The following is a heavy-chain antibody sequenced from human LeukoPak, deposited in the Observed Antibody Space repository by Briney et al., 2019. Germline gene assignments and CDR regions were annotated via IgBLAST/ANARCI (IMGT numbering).Heavy chain of an antibody. Sequence: SETLSLTCTFSGGSIRSYYCSWIRQPPGKGLEWIGYIYYSGSTNYSPSLKSRVSISVDTSKNQFSLKLSSVTAADTAVYYCARQGLWFFDHWGQGTLVTVST. D-gene: IGHD2-21*01. CDR2: IYYSGST. CDR1: GGSIRSYY. CDR3: ARQGLWFFDH. V-gene: IGHV4-59*01. J-gene: IGHJ4*02.